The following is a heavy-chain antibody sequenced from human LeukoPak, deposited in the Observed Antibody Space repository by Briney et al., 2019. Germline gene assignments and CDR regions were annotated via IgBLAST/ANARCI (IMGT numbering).Heavy chain of an antibody. CDR1: GFTFSGYW. J-gene: IGHJ6*02. CDR3: AKVSDRGRVCSSTSCYLGYYGMDV. D-gene: IGHD2-2*01. V-gene: IGHV3-9*01. Sequence: GGSLRLSCAASGFTFSGYWMGWVRQAPGKGLEWVSGISWNSGSIGYADSVKGRFTISRDNAKNSLYLQMNSLRAEDTAVYYCAKVSDRGRVCSSTSCYLGYYGMDVWGQGTTVTVSS. CDR2: ISWNSGSI.